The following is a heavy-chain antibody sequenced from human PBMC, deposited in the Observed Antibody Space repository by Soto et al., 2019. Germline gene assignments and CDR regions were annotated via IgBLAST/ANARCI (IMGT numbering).Heavy chain of an antibody. D-gene: IGHD1-26*01. V-gene: IGHV1-8*01. CDR3: ARIGMRWLDT. CDR2: MNPNSGST. CDR1: LYTFTIYD. J-gene: IGHJ5*02. Sequence: ASVXVSFKSALYTFTIYDINCWRQATGQGLEWMGWMNPNSGSTGYAQKFQGRISMTRNTSISTAYMELSSLRSDDTAVYYCARIGMRWLDTWGQGTLVTVSS.